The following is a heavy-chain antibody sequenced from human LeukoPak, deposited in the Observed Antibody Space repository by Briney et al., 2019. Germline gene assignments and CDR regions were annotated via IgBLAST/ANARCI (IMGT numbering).Heavy chain of an antibody. J-gene: IGHJ6*03. V-gene: IGHV1-2*02. CDR3: ARDSTKTYYYGSGKGYMDV. CDR2: INPNSGGT. Sequence: ASVKVSCKASGYTFTGYYMHWVRQAPGQGLEWMGWINPNSGGTNYAQKFQGRVTMTRDTSISTAYMELSGLRSDDTAVYYCARDSTKTYYYGSGKGYMDVWGKGTTVTVSS. D-gene: IGHD3-10*01. CDR1: GYTFTGYY.